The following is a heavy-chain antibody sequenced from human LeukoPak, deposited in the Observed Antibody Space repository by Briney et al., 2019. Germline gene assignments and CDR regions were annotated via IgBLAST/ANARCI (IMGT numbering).Heavy chain of an antibody. D-gene: IGHD5-18*01. Sequence: GGSLRLSCAASGFTVSRNYMSWVRQAPGKGLEWVSSISSSSSYIYYADSVKGRFTISRDNAKNSLYLQMNSLRAEDTAVYYCARSSTWIQLWLDYWGQGTLVTVSS. CDR2: ISSSSSYI. CDR3: ARSSTWIQLWLDY. J-gene: IGHJ4*02. CDR1: GFTVSRNY. V-gene: IGHV3-21*01.